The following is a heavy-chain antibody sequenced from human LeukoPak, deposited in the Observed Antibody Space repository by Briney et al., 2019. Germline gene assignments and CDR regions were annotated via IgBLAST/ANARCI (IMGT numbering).Heavy chain of an antibody. CDR2: INPSGGGT. Sequence: ASVKVSCKASGYTFPGYYIHWVGQAPGQGLEWMGWINPSGGGTNYAQKFQGRVTMTRDTSISTAYMELSRLRSDDTAVYYCARQGISAYPFDYWGQGTLVTVSS. D-gene: IGHD2/OR15-2a*01. CDR3: ARQGISAYPFDY. V-gene: IGHV1-2*02. CDR1: GYTFPGYY. J-gene: IGHJ4*02.